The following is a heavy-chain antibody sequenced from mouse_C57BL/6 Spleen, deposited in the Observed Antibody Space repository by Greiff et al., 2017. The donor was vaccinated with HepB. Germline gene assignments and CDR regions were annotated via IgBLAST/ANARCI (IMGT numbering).Heavy chain of an antibody. CDR3: AREGTTVVATSAMDY. Sequence: VQLQQPGAELVKPGASVKLSCKASGYTFTSYWMHWVKQRPGQGLEWIGMIHPNSGSTNYNEKFKSKATLTVDKSSSTAYMQLSSLTSEDSAVYYCAREGTTVVATSAMDYWGQGTSVTVSS. D-gene: IGHD1-1*01. J-gene: IGHJ4*01. V-gene: IGHV1-64*01. CDR1: GYTFTSYW. CDR2: IHPNSGST.